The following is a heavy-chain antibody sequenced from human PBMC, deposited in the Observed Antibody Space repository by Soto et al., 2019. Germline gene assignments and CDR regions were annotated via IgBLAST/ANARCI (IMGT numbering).Heavy chain of an antibody. CDR2: ISWNSGSI. V-gene: IGHV3-9*01. J-gene: IGHJ5*02. CDR1: GFTFDDYA. CDR3: AKDKSLGYCSGGSCFNWFDP. D-gene: IGHD2-15*01. Sequence: GGSLRLSCAASGFTFDDYAMHWVRQAPGKGLEWVSGISWNSGSIGYADSVKGRFTISRDNAKNSLYLQMNSLRAEDTALYYCAKDKSLGYCSGGSCFNWFDPWGQGTLVTVSS.